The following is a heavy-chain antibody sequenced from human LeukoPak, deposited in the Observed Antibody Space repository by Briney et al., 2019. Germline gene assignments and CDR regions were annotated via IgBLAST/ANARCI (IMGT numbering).Heavy chain of an antibody. J-gene: IGHJ4*02. CDR2: ISHSGTT. V-gene: IGHV4-59*11. Sequence: SETLSLTCSVSGDSISSHYWSWIRQPPGEGLKWIAYISHSGTTNYNPSLKSRVTISVDTSKNQFSLKLSSVTAADTAVYYCAVGLQADPNYFDYWGQGTLVTVSS. D-gene: IGHD5-24*01. CDR1: GDSISSHY. CDR3: AVGLQADPNYFDY.